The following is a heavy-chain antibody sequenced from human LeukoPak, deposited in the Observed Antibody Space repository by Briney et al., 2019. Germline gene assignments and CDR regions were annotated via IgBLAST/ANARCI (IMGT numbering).Heavy chain of an antibody. CDR3: ARALGGIVPWPLH. J-gene: IGHJ4*02. Sequence: ASVKVSCKASGYTFTGYYMHWVRQAPGQGLEWMGWINPNSGGTNYAQKFQGRVTMTRDTSISTAYMELSSLRSDDTAVYYCARALGGIVPWPLHWGQGTLVTVSS. V-gene: IGHV1-2*02. CDR1: GYTFTGYY. CDR2: INPNSGGT. D-gene: IGHD3-16*01.